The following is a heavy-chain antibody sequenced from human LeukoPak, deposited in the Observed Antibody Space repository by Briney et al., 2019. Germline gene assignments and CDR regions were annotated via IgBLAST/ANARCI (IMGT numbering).Heavy chain of an antibody. CDR3: VGATQWLAYDD. CDR2: ICNDGVT. V-gene: IGHV3-53*01. D-gene: IGHD6-19*01. Sequence: GGSLRLSCAASGFTVSNKYMGWVRQAPGSGPQWVSTICNDGVTSYADAVKGRFTISRDNSRNTLNLQMNSLRAEDTAVYYRVGATQWLAYDDWGQGTLVTVSS. J-gene: IGHJ4*02. CDR1: GFTVSNKY.